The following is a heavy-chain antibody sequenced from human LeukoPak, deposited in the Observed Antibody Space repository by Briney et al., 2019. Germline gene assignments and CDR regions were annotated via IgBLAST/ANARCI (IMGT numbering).Heavy chain of an antibody. Sequence: GESLKISCKGSGYSFTSYWIGWVRQMPGKGPEWMGTIYPGDSDTRYSPSFQGQVTISADKSISTAYLQWSSLKASDTAMYYCASTPLYYYDSSGSFGYFDYWGQGTLVTVSS. V-gene: IGHV5-51*01. CDR1: GYSFTSYW. D-gene: IGHD3-22*01. J-gene: IGHJ4*02. CDR2: IYPGDSDT. CDR3: ASTPLYYYDSSGSFGYFDY.